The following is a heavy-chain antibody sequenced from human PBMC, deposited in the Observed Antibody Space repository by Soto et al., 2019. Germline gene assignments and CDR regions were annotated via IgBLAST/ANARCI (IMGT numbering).Heavy chain of an antibody. Sequence: ASVKVSCKAAGYTFTGYYMHWVRQAPGQGLEWMGWINPNSGGTNYAQKFQGWVTMTRDTSISTAYMELSRLRSDDTAVYYCARGAKLAGVVAATPTPYYYYGMDVWGQGTTVTVSS. D-gene: IGHD2-15*01. CDR1: GYTFTGYY. CDR3: ARGAKLAGVVAATPTPYYYYGMDV. V-gene: IGHV1-2*04. J-gene: IGHJ6*02. CDR2: INPNSGGT.